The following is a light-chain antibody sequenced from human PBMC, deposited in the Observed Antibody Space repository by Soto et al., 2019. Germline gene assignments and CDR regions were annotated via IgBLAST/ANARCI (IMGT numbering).Light chain of an antibody. J-gene: IGKJ1*01. CDR1: QGIGST. V-gene: IGKV3-20*01. CDR2: GAS. CDR3: HQYDSWT. Sequence: EIVITQSPATLSVSPGEGATLSCRASQGIGSTLAWYQQKPGQTPSLLIYGASSRATGIPDRFSGSGSGTDFTLTISRLEPEDFAVYYCHQYDSWTFGQGTKVDIK.